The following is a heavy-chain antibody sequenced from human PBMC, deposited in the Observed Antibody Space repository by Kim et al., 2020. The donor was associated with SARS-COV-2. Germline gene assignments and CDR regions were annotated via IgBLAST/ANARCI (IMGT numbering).Heavy chain of an antibody. Sequence: ASLKVSCKTSGYTFTSYGISWVRQAPGQGLEWMGWINTDTDNTKYAQSFQGRISVTTVTSTTTAYMELRSLRPDDTAVYFCARNGKRIAGMRYFSYQKAMDVWGPGTTVIVSS. J-gene: IGHJ6*02. CDR1: GYTFTSYG. CDR3: ARNGKRIAGMRYFSYQKAMDV. V-gene: IGHV1-18*01. D-gene: IGHD6-6*01. CDR2: INTDTDNT.